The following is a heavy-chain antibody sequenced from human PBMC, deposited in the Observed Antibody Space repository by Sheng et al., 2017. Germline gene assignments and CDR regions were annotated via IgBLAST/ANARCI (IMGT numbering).Heavy chain of an antibody. CDR2: INPNSGGS. D-gene: IGHD4-17*01. V-gene: IGHV1-2*02. Sequence: QVQLVQSGAEVKKPGASVRVTCKTSGYTFSAYYVHWVRQAPGQGLDYMGWINPNSGGSHIAQNFQGRLILTRDTSINTAYMDLTGLTSGDTAIYYCAKSFRLEHIDSWGQGTLVTVSS. CDR1: GYTFSAYY. CDR3: AKSFRLEHIDS. J-gene: IGHJ5*01.